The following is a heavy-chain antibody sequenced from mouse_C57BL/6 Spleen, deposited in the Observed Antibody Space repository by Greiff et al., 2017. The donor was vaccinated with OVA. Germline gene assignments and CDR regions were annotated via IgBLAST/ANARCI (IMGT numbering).Heavy chain of an antibody. CDR1: GYSITSGYY. J-gene: IGHJ4*01. V-gene: IGHV3-6*01. CDR3: AREDYGSSHYAMDY. CDR2: ISYDGSN. D-gene: IGHD1-1*01. Sequence: EVKLMESGPGLVKPSQSLSLTCSVTGYSITSGYYWNWIRQFPGNKLEWMGYISYDGSNNYNPSLKNRIYITRDTAKNQFFLKLNSRTTEDTATYYCAREDYGSSHYAMDYWGQGTSGTVSS.